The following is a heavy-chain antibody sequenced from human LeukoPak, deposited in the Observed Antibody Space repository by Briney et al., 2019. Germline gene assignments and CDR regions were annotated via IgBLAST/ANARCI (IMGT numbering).Heavy chain of an antibody. Sequence: GGSLRLSCAASGFTFSSYWMSWVRQAPGKGLEWVANIKQDGSEKYYVDSVKGRFTISRDNAKNSLYLQMNSLRAEDTAVYYCARVGYGDYAPLYYMDVWGKGTTVTVSS. CDR3: ARVGYGDYAPLYYMDV. CDR2: IKQDGSEK. V-gene: IGHV3-7*01. D-gene: IGHD4-17*01. CDR1: GFTFSSYW. J-gene: IGHJ6*03.